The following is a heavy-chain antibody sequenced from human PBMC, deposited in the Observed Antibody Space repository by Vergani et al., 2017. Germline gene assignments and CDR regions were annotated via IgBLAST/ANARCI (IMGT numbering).Heavy chain of an antibody. D-gene: IGHD3-9*01. J-gene: IGHJ3*01. CDR3: AGGFEALRYLSWEAFDL. V-gene: IGHV3-21*01. CDR1: GFTFSSYS. Sequence: EVQLVESGGGLVKPGGSLRLSCAASGFTFSSYSMNWVRQAPGKGLEWVSSISSSSSYIYYADSVKGRFTISRDNAKNSLYLQMNSLRAEDTAVYYCAGGFEALRYLSWEAFDLWGQGTMVTVSS. CDR2: ISSSSSYI.